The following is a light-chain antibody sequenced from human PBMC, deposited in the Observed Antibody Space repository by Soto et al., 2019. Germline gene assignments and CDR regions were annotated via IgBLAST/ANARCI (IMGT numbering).Light chain of an antibody. CDR2: SNN. CDR1: SSNIVSNT. J-gene: IGLJ1*01. V-gene: IGLV1-44*01. CDR3: AAWDDSLNGLYV. Sequence: QSVLTQPPSASGTPGQRVTISCSGSSSNIVSNTVNWYQQLPGTAPKLIIYSNNQRPSGVPARFSGYKSGTSASLAISGLQSEDEADYYCAAWDDSLNGLYVFGTGTKLTVL.